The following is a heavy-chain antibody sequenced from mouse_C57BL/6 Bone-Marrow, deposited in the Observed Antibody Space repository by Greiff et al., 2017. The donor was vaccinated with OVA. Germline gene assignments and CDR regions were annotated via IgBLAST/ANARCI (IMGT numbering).Heavy chain of an antibody. V-gene: IGHV1-81*01. CDR1: GYTFTSYG. CDR2: IYPRSGNT. CDR3: ARFWFAY. J-gene: IGHJ3*01. Sequence: VKLMESGAELARPGASVKLSCKASGYTFTSYGISWVKQRTGQGLEWIGEIYPRSGNTYYNEKFKGKATLTADKSSSTAYMELRSLTSEDSAVYFCARFWFAYWGQGTLVTVSA.